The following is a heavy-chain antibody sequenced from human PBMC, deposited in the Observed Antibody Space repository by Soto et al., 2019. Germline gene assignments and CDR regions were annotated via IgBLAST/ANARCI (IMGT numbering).Heavy chain of an antibody. Sequence: GGSLRLSCAASGFTFSNYAMSWVRQAPGKGLEWVSTISGNGGSTYYADSVKGRFTISRDNSKNMLFLQINSLRDDDSAVYYCAKRPASIITFDYWGREPRSPSPQ. CDR3: AKRPASIITFDY. V-gene: IGHV3-23*01. J-gene: IGHJ4*02. D-gene: IGHD2-2*01. CDR2: ISGNGGST. CDR1: GFTFSNYA.